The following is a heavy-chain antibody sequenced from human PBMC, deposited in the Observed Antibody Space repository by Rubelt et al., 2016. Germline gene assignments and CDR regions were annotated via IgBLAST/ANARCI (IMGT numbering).Heavy chain of an antibody. CDR2: ISYDGSNK. CDR1: GFTFSSYA. CDR3: AGSLWYSSPPNP. V-gene: IGHV3-30*04. Sequence: QVQLVESGGGVVQPGGSLRLSCAASGFTFSSYAMHWVRQAPGKGLEWVAVISYDGSNKCYADAVKGRFTISRDNSKITRYLQMNSLRAEDTAVYYCAGSLWYSSPPNPWGQGTLVTVSS. D-gene: IGHD6-19*01. J-gene: IGHJ5*02.